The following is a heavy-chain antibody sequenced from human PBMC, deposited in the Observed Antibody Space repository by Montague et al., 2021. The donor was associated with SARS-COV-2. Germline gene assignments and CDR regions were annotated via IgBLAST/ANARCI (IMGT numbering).Heavy chain of an antibody. Sequence: SLRLSCAASGFTFRNYAMTWVRWAPGKGLEWVSAIGDSGSKTHYADSVQGRLTISRDNSKNTLSLEMNSLQVDDTAIYYCAKDPIPGGSNPYYFDFWGQGTLVTVSS. CDR3: AKDPIPGGSNPYYFDF. CDR2: IGDSGSKT. D-gene: IGHD2-21*01. CDR1: GFTFRNYA. V-gene: IGHV3-23*01. J-gene: IGHJ4*02.